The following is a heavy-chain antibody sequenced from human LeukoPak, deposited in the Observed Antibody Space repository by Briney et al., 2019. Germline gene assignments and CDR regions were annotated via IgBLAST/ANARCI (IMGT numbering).Heavy chain of an antibody. V-gene: IGHV4-39*01. J-gene: IGHJ5*02. Sequence: SETLSLTCTVSGGSIRSSYYYWGWIRQPPGKGLEWIGSIYDSGSTYYNPSLKSRVTISVDTSKNQFSLKLNSVTAADTAVYYCARGGSGYYHREFDPWGQGTLVTVSS. D-gene: IGHD3-3*01. CDR1: GGSIRSSYYY. CDR3: ARGGSGYYHREFDP. CDR2: IYDSGST.